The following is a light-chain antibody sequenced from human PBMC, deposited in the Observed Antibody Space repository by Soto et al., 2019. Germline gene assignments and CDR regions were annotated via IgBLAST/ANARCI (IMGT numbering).Light chain of an antibody. J-gene: IGKJ2*02. CDR3: QQANTFPRT. V-gene: IGKV1-12*01. Sequence: DIQMTQSQSSVSASVGDRVTITCRARQGISSWLAWYQQKPGQPPKLLIYAASSLQSVVPPRFSSSGSGTDITLTISSLQPEDFATYYCQQANTFPRTFGQGTKLEIK. CDR1: QGISSW. CDR2: AAS.